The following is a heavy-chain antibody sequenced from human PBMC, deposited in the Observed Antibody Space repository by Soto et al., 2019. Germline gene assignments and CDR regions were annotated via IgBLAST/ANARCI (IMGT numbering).Heavy chain of an antibody. V-gene: IGHV3-11*01. CDR1: GSTVSGND. CDR2: ISSSGRAI. CDR3: ATHHARGWLYCDF. Sequence: PGGSLRLSCAASGSTVSGNDLSWIRQAPGKGLEWVSSISSSGRAIYYADSVKGPFTISRDNAKDSLYLQMSSLRAEDTASYYCATHHARGWLYCDFWGQGTLVTVSS. D-gene: IGHD6-19*01. J-gene: IGHJ4*02.